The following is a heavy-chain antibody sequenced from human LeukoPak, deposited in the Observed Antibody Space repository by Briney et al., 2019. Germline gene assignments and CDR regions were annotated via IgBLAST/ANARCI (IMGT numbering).Heavy chain of an antibody. CDR3: TRRLDD. CDR2: IKHDESEK. D-gene: IGHD3-16*01. CDR1: GFSFNSDW. V-gene: IGHV3-7*01. Sequence: GGSLRLSCAASGFSFNSDWIDWVRQAPGKGLEWVANIKHDESEKNYLDSVKGRFTISRDNAQNSLYLQMNGLRVEDTAVYYCTRRLDDWGQGTLVTVSS. J-gene: IGHJ4*02.